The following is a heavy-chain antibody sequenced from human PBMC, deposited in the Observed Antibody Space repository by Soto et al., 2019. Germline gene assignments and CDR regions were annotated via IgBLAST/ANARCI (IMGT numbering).Heavy chain of an antibody. V-gene: IGHV1-18*04. Sequence: ASVKVSCKASGYTFTSYGISWVRQAPGQGLEWMGWISAYNGNTNYAQKLQGRVTMTTDTSTSTAYMELRSLRSDDTAVYYCARQYCTNGVCYGFDYWGQGTLVTVSP. CDR1: GYTFTSYG. D-gene: IGHD2-8*01. J-gene: IGHJ4*02. CDR3: ARQYCTNGVCYGFDY. CDR2: ISAYNGNT.